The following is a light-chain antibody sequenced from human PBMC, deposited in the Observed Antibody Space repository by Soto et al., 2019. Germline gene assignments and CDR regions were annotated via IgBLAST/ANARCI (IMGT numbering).Light chain of an antibody. CDR1: QSIRND. V-gene: IGKV1-6*01. Sequence: ALQMTQSPSSLSASVGDRVTITCRASQSIRNDLGWYQQKPGRAPKVLIYGASSLQSGVPSRFSGSGFGTDFTLTISSLQPEDSATYYCLHDYDYPYTFGQGTKLEIK. CDR3: LHDYDYPYT. J-gene: IGKJ2*01. CDR2: GAS.